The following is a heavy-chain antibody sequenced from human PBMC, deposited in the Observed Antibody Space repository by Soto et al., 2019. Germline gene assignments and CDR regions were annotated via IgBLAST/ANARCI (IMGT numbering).Heavy chain of an antibody. Sequence: GGSLRLSCAASGFTFSSYAMSWVRQAPGKGLEWVSAISGSGGSTYYADSVKGRFTISRDNSKNTLYLQMNSLRAEDTAVYYCASADYSRINYYYYYYMDVWGKGTTVTVSS. J-gene: IGHJ6*03. CDR3: ASADYSRINYYYYYYMDV. CDR1: GFTFSSYA. CDR2: ISGSGGST. D-gene: IGHD4-4*01. V-gene: IGHV3-23*01.